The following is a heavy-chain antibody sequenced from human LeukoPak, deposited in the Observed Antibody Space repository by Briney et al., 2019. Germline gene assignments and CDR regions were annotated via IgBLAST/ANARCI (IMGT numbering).Heavy chain of an antibody. V-gene: IGHV3-23*01. CDR1: GFXFSSYA. D-gene: IGHD3-10*01. Sequence: GGSLRLSCAASGFXFSSYAISWVRQAPGKGLEWVSAISGSGGNKYYTDSVKGRFTISRDNSKNTLYLQMNSLRAEDTAVYYCAKYSYYGSGSYYNDFDYWGQGTLVTVSS. CDR3: AKYSYYGSGSYYNDFDY. CDR2: ISGSGGNK. J-gene: IGHJ4*02.